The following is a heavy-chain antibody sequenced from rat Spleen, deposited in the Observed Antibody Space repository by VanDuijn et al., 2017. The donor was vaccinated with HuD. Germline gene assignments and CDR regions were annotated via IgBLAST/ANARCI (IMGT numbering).Heavy chain of an antibody. CDR3: VRRHYGYTDYFDY. J-gene: IGHJ2*01. CDR2: ITNAAGKV. D-gene: IGHD1-11*01. V-gene: IGHV5-31*01. Sequence: EVQLVESGGGLVQPGRSLKLSCVASGFTFNNYWMTWIRQAPGKGLEWVASITNAAGKVHYPDSVKGRFTLSRDNAKSTLYLEMDSLRSEDMATYYCVRRHYGYTDYFDYWGQGVMVTVSS. CDR1: GFTFNNYW.